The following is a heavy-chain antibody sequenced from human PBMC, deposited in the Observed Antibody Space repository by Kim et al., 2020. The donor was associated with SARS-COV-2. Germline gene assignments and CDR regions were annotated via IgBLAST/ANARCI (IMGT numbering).Heavy chain of an antibody. Sequence: GGSLRLSCAASGFTFDDYAMHWVRQAPGKGLEWVSGLSWNSGSIGYADSVKGRFTISRDNAKNSLYLQMNSLRAEDTALYYCAKARGPYWYFDLWGRGTLVTVSS. CDR2: LSWNSGSI. CDR3: AKARGPYWYFDL. J-gene: IGHJ2*01. V-gene: IGHV3-9*01. CDR1: GFTFDDYA.